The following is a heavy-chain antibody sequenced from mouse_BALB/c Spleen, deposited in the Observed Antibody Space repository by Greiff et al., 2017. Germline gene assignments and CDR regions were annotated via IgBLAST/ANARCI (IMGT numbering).Heavy chain of an antibody. D-gene: IGHD1-1*01. CDR3: NAWAITTAYFDV. Sequence: EVQLQQSGAELVRSGASVKLSCTASGFNIKDYYMHWVKQRPEQGLEWIGWIDPENGDTEYAPKFQGKATMTADTSSNTAYLQLSSLTSEDTAVYYCNAWAITTAYFDVWGAGTTVTVSS. CDR1: GFNIKDYY. J-gene: IGHJ1*01. V-gene: IGHV14-4*02. CDR2: IDPENGDT.